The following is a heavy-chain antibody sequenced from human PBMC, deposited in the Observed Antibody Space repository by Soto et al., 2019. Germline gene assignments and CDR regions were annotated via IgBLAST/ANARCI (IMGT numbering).Heavy chain of an antibody. CDR3: ARDMGY. J-gene: IGHJ4*02. CDR2: IIPILGIA. Sequence: QVQLVQSGAEVKKPGSSVKVSCKASGGTFSSYTISWVRQAPGQGLEWMGRIIPILGIANYEQKFQGRVTIPADKSTSTAYMELNSLRSENTAVYYCARDMGYWGQGTLVTVSS. V-gene: IGHV1-69*08. CDR1: GGTFSSYT. D-gene: IGHD3-10*01.